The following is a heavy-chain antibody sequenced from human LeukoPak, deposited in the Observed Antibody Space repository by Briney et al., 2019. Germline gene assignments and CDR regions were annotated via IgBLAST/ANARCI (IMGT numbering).Heavy chain of an antibody. CDR1: GFSLSNARMG. CDR3: ARSYCSGGSCYSNYYYYMDV. J-gene: IGHJ6*03. V-gene: IGHV2-26*01. Sequence: SGPVLVIPTETLTLTCTVSGFSLSNARMGVSWIRQPPGKALEWLAHIFSNDEKSYSTSLKSRLTISKDTSKSQVVLTMTNMDPVDTATYYCARSYCSGGSCYSNYYYYMDVWGKGTTVTVSS. D-gene: IGHD2-15*01. CDR2: IFSNDEK.